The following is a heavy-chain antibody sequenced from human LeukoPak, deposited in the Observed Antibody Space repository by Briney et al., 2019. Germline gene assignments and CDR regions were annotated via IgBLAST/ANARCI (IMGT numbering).Heavy chain of an antibody. D-gene: IGHD2-21*01. CDR1: GFSFGSYA. Sequence: GGSLRDSRAASGFSFGSYAMTWVRQAPGKGLEWVSAIMSGGGTYYTDSVKGRFAISRDDSKNTLYFQMNSLRADDTAVYYCAKEGGDSGYFDHWGQGTLVTVSS. J-gene: IGHJ4*02. CDR3: AKEGGDSGYFDH. V-gene: IGHV3-23*01. CDR2: IMSGGGT.